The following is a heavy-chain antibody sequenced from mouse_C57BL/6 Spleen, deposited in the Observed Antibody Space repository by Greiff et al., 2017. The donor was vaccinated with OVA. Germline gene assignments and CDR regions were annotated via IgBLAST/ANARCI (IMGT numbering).Heavy chain of an antibody. CDR3: ARGSSGYFDY. J-gene: IGHJ2*01. D-gene: IGHD3-2*02. V-gene: IGHV3-6*01. CDR2: ISYDGSN. Sequence: EVQLVESGPGLVKPSPSLSLTCSVTGYSITSGYYWNWIRQFPGNKLEWMGYISYDGSNNYNPSLKNRLSITRDTSKNQFFLKLNAVTTEDTGTYYGARGSSGYFDYWGQGTTLTVAS. CDR1: GYSITSGYY.